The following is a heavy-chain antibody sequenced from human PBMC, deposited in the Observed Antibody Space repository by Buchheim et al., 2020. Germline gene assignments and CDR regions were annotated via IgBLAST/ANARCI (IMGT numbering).Heavy chain of an antibody. J-gene: IGHJ4*02. CDR3: AKGLTATRKKIAVAGTGSDY. CDR2: ISGSGGST. Sequence: EVQLLESGGGLVQPGGSLRLSCAASGFTFSSYAMSWVRQAPGKGLEWVSAISGSGGSTYYADSVKGRFTISRDNSKNTLYLQMNSLRAEDTAVYYCAKGLTATRKKIAVAGTGSDYWGQGTL. CDR1: GFTFSSYA. V-gene: IGHV3-23*01. D-gene: IGHD6-19*01.